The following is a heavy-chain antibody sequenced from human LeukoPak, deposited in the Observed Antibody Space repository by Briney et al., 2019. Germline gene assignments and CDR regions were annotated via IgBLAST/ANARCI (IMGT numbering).Heavy chain of an antibody. Sequence: GGSLRLSCAASGFTFSSYSMNWVRQAPGKGLEWVSSISSSSSYIYYADSAKGRFTISRDNAKNSLYLQMNSLRAEDTAVYYCARRGYCSGGSCYYFDYWGQGTLVTVSS. V-gene: IGHV3-21*01. J-gene: IGHJ4*02. D-gene: IGHD2-15*01. CDR3: ARRGYCSGGSCYYFDY. CDR1: GFTFSSYS. CDR2: ISSSSSYI.